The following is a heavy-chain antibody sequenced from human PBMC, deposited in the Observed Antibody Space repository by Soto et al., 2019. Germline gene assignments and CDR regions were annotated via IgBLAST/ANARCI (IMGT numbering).Heavy chain of an antibody. D-gene: IGHD6-13*01. Sequence: ASVKVSCKASGYTFTSYAMNWVRQAPGQRLEWMGWINAGNGNTKYSQKFQGRVTITRDTSASTAYMELSSLRSEDTAVYYCARVFIAAAGTPVGGSGAFDIWGQGTMVTVSS. CDR1: GYTFTSYA. J-gene: IGHJ3*02. V-gene: IGHV1-3*01. CDR3: ARVFIAAAGTPVGGSGAFDI. CDR2: INAGNGNT.